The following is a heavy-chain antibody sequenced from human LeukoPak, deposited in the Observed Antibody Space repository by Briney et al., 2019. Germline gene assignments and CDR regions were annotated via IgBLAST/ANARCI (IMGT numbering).Heavy chain of an antibody. J-gene: IGHJ5*02. CDR3: ARDYTGYFP. Sequence: PGGSLRLSCEASGFTFSIYWMSWVRKATGKGLEWVANIKTDGSEKYYVAYVKGRFTISRDDAKNSLYLQMNSLRAEDTAVYYCARDYTGYFPWGQGTLVIVSS. V-gene: IGHV3-7*03. D-gene: IGHD3-9*01. CDR1: GFTFSIYW. CDR2: IKTDGSEK.